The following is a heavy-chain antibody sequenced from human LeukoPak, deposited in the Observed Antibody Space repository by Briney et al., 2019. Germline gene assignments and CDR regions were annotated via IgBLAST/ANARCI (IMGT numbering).Heavy chain of an antibody. CDR1: GDSVSSNSAA. J-gene: IGHJ4*02. V-gene: IGHV6-1*01. CDR2: TYYRSNWNN. D-gene: IGHD3-10*01. CDR3: ARARLHHNYGSGTSFDY. Sequence: SQTLSLTCAISGDSVSSNSAAWNWIRQSPSRGLEWLGRTYYRSNWNNDYAVSVESRITINPDTSKNQFSLQVNSLTPEDTAVYYCARARLHHNYGSGTSFDYWGQGTLVTVSS.